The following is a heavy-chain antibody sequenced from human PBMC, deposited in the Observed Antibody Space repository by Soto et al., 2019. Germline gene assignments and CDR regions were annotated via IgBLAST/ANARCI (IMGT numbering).Heavy chain of an antibody. Sequence: EVPLVESGGGLVQPGGSLRLSCEASGFTLSSYSMSWVRQAPGKGLEWISYISSSSSVIYYADSVKGRFTISRDNAKNSLFLHMNSLRAEDTAVYYCARGLLLRCSDYWGQGTLVTVSS. V-gene: IGHV3-48*01. CDR3: ARGLLLRCSDY. CDR1: GFTLSSYS. CDR2: ISSSSSVI. J-gene: IGHJ4*02. D-gene: IGHD3-3*01.